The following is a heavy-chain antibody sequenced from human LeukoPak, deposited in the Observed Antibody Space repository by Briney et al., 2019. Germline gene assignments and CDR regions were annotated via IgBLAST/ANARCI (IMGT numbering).Heavy chain of an antibody. CDR1: GYTFTSYG. D-gene: IGHD4-17*01. J-gene: IGHJ4*02. CDR3: ARGSYGDYGDY. V-gene: IGHV1-69*04. Sequence: GASVKVSCKASGYTFTSYGISWVRQAPGQGLEWMGRIIPILGIANYAQKFQGRVTITADKSTSTAYMELSSLRSEDTAVYYCARGSYGDYGDYWGQGTLVTVSS. CDR2: IIPILGIA.